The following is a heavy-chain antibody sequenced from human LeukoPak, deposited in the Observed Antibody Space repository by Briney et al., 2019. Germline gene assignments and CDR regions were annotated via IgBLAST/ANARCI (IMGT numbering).Heavy chain of an antibody. Sequence: SQTLSLTFAISGDSVSSNSAAWNWIRQSPSRGLEWLGRTYYRSKWYNDYAVSVKSRITINPDTSKNQFSLQLNSVTPEGTAVYYCARAKRSGYREFGGFDYWGQGTLVTVSS. D-gene: IGHD3-3*01. J-gene: IGHJ4*02. CDR2: TYYRSKWYN. CDR3: ARAKRSGYREFGGFDY. V-gene: IGHV6-1*01. CDR1: GDSVSSNSAA.